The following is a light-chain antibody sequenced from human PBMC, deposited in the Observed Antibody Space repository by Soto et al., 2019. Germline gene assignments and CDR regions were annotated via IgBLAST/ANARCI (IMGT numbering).Light chain of an antibody. CDR1: QSVSSSY. CDR2: GAS. Sequence: EIVLTQSPGTLSLSPGERATLSCRASQSVSSSYLVWYQQKPGQAPRLLIYGASSRATGIPDRFSGSGSGIDFPLTISRLEPEDFAVYYCHQCGSSPKTFGQGTKVEIK. V-gene: IGKV3-20*01. CDR3: HQCGSSPKT. J-gene: IGKJ1*01.